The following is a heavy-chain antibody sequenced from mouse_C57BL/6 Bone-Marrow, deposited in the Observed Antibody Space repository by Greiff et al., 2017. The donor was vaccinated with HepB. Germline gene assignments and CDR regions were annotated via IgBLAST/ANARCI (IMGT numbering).Heavy chain of an antibody. CDR2: IYPRSGNT. J-gene: IGHJ2*01. D-gene: IGHD1-1*01. V-gene: IGHV1-81*01. Sequence: QVQLQQSGAELARPGASVKLSCKASGYTFTSYGISWVKQRTGQGLEWIGEIYPRSGNTYYNEKFKGKATLTADKSSSTAYMELRSLTSEDSAVYFCARSITTVVGFDYWGQGTTLTVSS. CDR3: ARSITTVVGFDY. CDR1: GYTFTSYG.